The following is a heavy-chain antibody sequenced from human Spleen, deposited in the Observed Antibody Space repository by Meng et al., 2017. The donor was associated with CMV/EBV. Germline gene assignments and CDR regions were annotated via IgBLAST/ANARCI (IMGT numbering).Heavy chain of an antibody. D-gene: IGHD6-13*01. Sequence: QGHLVESGARVNKPGASVKVSCKASGYTFTSYGISWVRQAPGQGLEWMGWISAYNGNTNYAQKLQGRVTMTTDTSTSTAYMELRSLRSDDTAVYYCARAGGSSPRGPPDYWGQGTLVTVSS. CDR1: GYTFTSYG. CDR3: ARAGGSSPRGPPDY. CDR2: ISAYNGNT. V-gene: IGHV1-18*01. J-gene: IGHJ4*02.